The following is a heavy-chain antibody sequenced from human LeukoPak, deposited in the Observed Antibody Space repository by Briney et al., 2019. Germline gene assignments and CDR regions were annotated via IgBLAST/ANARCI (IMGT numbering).Heavy chain of an antibody. Sequence: SETLSLTCTVSGYSISSGYYWGWIRQPPGKGLEWIGSIYHSGSTYYNPSLKSRVTISVDTSKNQFPLKLSSVTAADTAVYYCASPYCNSTSCYPAFDIWGQGTMVTVSS. CDR3: ASPYCNSTSCYPAFDI. D-gene: IGHD2-2*01. CDR2: IYHSGST. J-gene: IGHJ3*02. CDR1: GYSISSGYY. V-gene: IGHV4-38-2*02.